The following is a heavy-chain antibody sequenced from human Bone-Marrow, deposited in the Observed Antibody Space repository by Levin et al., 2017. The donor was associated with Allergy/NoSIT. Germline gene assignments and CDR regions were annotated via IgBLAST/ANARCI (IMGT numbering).Heavy chain of an antibody. CDR3: ASVQRGSMIAAVDRWGMDV. Sequence: GESLKISCAVSGTNSPIHWVRRAPGKGLEWVAVTSSDGDTKYYAGSVMGRFTISRERSQNMVFLQMKILIPEDTAVYYCASVQRGSMIAAVDRWGMDVWGQGTAVTVSS. J-gene: IGHJ6*02. CDR2: TSSDGDTK. CDR1: GTNSP. D-gene: IGHD3-22*01. V-gene: IGHV3-30*04.